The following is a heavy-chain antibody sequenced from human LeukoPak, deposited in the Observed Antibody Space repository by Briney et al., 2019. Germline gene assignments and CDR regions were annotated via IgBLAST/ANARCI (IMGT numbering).Heavy chain of an antibody. D-gene: IGHD6-13*01. J-gene: IGHJ4*02. V-gene: IGHV4-59*08. CDR2: IYYSGST. CDR3: ARRIAAAGDFDY. Sequence: SETLSLTCTVSGGSISSYYWSWIRQPPGKGLEWIGYIYYSGSTNYNPSLKSRVTISVDTPKNQFSLKLSSVTAADTAVYYCARRIAAAGDFDYWGQGTLVTVSS. CDR1: GGSISSYY.